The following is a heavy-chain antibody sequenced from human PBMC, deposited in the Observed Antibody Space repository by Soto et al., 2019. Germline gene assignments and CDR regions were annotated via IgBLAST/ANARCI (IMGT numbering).Heavy chain of an antibody. CDR2: ISGSGGST. CDR3: AKCGYDFWSGYSNWFDP. Sequence: SLRLSCAASGFTFSSYAMGWVRQAPGKGLEWVSAISGSGGSTYYADSVKGRFTISRDNSKNTLYLQMNSLRAEDTAVYYCAKCGYDFWSGYSNWFDPWGQGTLVTSPQ. D-gene: IGHD3-3*01. CDR1: GFTFSSYA. J-gene: IGHJ5*02. V-gene: IGHV3-23*01.